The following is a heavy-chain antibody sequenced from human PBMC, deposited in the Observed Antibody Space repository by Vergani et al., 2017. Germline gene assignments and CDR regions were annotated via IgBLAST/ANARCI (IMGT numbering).Heavy chain of an antibody. CDR3: ARDFSPTTNYYYGMDV. V-gene: IGHV3-48*01. D-gene: IGHD4-11*01. CDR2: ISSSSSTI. Sequence: EVQLVESGGGLVKPGGSLRLSCAASGFTFSSYSMNWVRQAPGKGLEWVSYISSSSSTIYYADSVKGRFTISRDNAKNSLYLQMNSLRAEDTAVYYCARDFSPTTNYYYGMDVWGQGTTVTVSS. CDR1: GFTFSSYS. J-gene: IGHJ6*02.